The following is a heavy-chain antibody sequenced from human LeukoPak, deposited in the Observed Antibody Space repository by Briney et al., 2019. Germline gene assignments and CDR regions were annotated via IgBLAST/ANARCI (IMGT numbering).Heavy chain of an antibody. CDR3: ASRGVRYYGSGSYYGAFDI. Sequence: ASVKVSCKASGYTFTNNYMHWVRQAPGQGLEWMGIIKPSGGDTSYAQNFQGRVTMTRDTSTSTVYMELSSLTSEDTAVYYCASRGVRYYGSGSYYGAFDIWGQGTMVTVSS. V-gene: IGHV1-46*01. D-gene: IGHD3-10*01. J-gene: IGHJ3*02. CDR1: GYTFTNNY. CDR2: IKPSGGDT.